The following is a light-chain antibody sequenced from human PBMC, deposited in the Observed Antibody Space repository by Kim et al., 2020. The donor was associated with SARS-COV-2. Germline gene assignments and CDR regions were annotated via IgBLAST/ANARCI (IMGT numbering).Light chain of an antibody. J-gene: IGLJ1*01. V-gene: IGLV2-23*02. CDR2: EVN. Sequence: QPALTQPASVSGSPVHSITISCTGTSSDVGSYNLVSWYQQHPGKAPKLMICEVNKRPSGVSNRFSGSKSGNTASLTISGLQAEDEADYYCCSYAGSSTYVFGTGTKVTVL. CDR1: SSDVGSYNL. CDR3: CSYAGSSTYV.